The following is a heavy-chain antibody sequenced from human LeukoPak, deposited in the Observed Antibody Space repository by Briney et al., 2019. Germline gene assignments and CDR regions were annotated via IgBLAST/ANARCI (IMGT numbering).Heavy chain of an antibody. Sequence: PSEPLSLTCTVSSGSISSYYWSWIRQPPGKGLEWIGYIYYSESTNYNHYLKSRVTISVDTSKNQFSLKLSSVTAADTAVYYCARGKTYYDISNDAFDIWGQGTMVTVSS. V-gene: IGHV4-59*01. CDR1: SGSISSYY. CDR3: ARGKTYYDISNDAFDI. D-gene: IGHD3-22*01. CDR2: IYYSEST. J-gene: IGHJ3*02.